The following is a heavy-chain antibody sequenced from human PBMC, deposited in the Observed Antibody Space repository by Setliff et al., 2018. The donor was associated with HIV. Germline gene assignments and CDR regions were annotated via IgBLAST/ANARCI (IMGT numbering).Heavy chain of an antibody. CDR2: IYHSGST. Sequence: LSLTCAVSGGSISSRNWWSWVRQPPGKGLEWIGEIYHSGSTNYNPSLKSRVTISVDTPKNEFSLKLSSMTAADTAVYYCARGIAVAGPYFDYWGQGTLVTVSS. CDR1: GGSISSRNW. CDR3: ARGIAVAGPYFDY. J-gene: IGHJ4*02. V-gene: IGHV4-4*02. D-gene: IGHD6-19*01.